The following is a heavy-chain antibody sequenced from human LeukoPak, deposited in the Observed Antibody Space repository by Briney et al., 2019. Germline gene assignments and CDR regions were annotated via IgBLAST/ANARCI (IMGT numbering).Heavy chain of an antibody. Sequence: GESLKISCKGSGYIFTTYWIGWVRQMPGKGLEWMGIIYPGDSDTRYSPSFQGHVIISADSSSSTAYLQWSSLKTSDTAIYYCASRKKGMATAGFDYWGQGTLVTVSS. CDR1: GYIFTTYW. V-gene: IGHV5-51*01. D-gene: IGHD5-24*01. CDR2: IYPGDSDT. CDR3: ASRKKGMATAGFDY. J-gene: IGHJ4*02.